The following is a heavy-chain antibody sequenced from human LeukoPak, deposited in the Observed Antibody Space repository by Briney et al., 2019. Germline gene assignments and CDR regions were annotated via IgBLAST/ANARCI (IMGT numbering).Heavy chain of an antibody. V-gene: IGHV3-49*05. D-gene: IGHD5-24*01. CDR1: GFTFGDYA. CDR3: TMEMATLVLH. CDR2: IRSKAYGGTT. Sequence: KPGRSLRLSCTASGFTFGDYAMSWSRQAPGKGLEWVGFIRSKAYGGTTEYAASVKGRFTISRDDSKSIAYLQMNSLKTEDTAVYYCTMEMATLVLHWGQGTLVTVSS. J-gene: IGHJ4*02.